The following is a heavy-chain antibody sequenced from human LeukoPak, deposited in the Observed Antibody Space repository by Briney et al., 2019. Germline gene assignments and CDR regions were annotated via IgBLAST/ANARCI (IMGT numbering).Heavy chain of an antibody. CDR3: ARDRQAVDGIAFDI. V-gene: IGHV3-48*02. J-gene: IGHJ3*02. CDR1: GFTFSSYS. D-gene: IGHD6-19*01. CDR2: ISSTSSTI. Sequence: AGSLRLSCAASGFTFSSYSMDWVRQAPGKGLEWVSYISSTSSTIYYADSVKGRFTISRDNAKNSLYLQMNSLRDEDTAVYYCARDRQAVDGIAFDIWGQGTMVTVSS.